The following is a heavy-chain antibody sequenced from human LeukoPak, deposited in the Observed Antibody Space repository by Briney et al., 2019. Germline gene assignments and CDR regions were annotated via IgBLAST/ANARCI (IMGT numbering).Heavy chain of an antibody. Sequence: RAGGSLRLSCAASGFTFGSYWMSWVRQAPGKGLEWVANIKQDGSEKNYVDSVKGRFTISRDNAENSLGLQMNSLRTEDTAVYYCARVGWFGELTRHPGGDIWGQGTLVTVSS. CDR2: IKQDGSEK. CDR1: GFTFGSYW. CDR3: ARVGWFGELTRHPGGDI. V-gene: IGHV3-7*01. D-gene: IGHD3-10*01. J-gene: IGHJ4*02.